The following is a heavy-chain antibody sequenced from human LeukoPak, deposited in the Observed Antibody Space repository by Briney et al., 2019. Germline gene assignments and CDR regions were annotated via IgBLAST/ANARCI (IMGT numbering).Heavy chain of an antibody. CDR1: GGTFSSYA. D-gene: IGHD6-19*01. Sequence: GASVKVSCKASGGTFSSYAISWVRQAPGQGLEWMGGIIPIFGTANYAQKFQGRVTITADESTSTAYMELSSLRSEDTAVYYCAREYSSGWYPNLDYWGQGTLVTVSS. J-gene: IGHJ4*02. CDR3: AREYSSGWYPNLDY. V-gene: IGHV1-69*13. CDR2: IIPIFGTA.